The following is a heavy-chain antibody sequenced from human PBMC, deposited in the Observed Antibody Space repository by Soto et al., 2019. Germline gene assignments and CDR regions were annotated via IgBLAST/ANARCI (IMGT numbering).Heavy chain of an antibody. CDR1: GFTFSDYY. D-gene: IGHD3-22*01. CDR2: ISSSGSTI. Sequence: GGSLRLSCAASGFTFSDYYMSWIRQAPGKGLEWVSYISSSGSTIYYADSVQGRFTISRDNAKNSLYLQMNSLRAEDTAVYYCAREYYSGSSGYPDYWGQGTLVTVSS. V-gene: IGHV3-11*01. J-gene: IGHJ4*02. CDR3: AREYYSGSSGYPDY.